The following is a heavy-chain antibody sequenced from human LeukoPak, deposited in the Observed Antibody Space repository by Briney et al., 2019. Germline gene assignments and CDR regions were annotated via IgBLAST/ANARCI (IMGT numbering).Heavy chain of an antibody. D-gene: IGHD2-15*01. J-gene: IGHJ4*02. V-gene: IGHV4-39*07. CDR1: GGSISSSSYY. CDR3: AREGSYEGPFDY. Sequence: PSETLSLTCTVSGGSISSSSYYWGWIRQPPGKGLEWIGSLYHSGSTYYNPSLKSRVTVSVDTYKNQFSLKLRSVTAADTAIYYRAREGSYEGPFDYWGQGTLVTVSS. CDR2: LYHSGST.